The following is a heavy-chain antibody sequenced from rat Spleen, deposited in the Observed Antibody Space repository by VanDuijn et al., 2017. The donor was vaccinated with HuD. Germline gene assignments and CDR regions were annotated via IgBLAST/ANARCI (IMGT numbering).Heavy chain of an antibody. D-gene: IGHD1-10*01. V-gene: IGHV5-25*01. Sequence: EVQLVESGGGLVQPGRSMKLSCAASGFTFSNYDMAWVRQAPTKGLEWVASISYDGSSTYYRDSVKGRFTISRDNAKSTLYLQMDSLRSEDTATYYCARHPSITTYYFDYWGQGVMVTVSS. CDR2: ISYDGSST. J-gene: IGHJ2*01. CDR1: GFTFSNYD. CDR3: ARHPSITTYYFDY.